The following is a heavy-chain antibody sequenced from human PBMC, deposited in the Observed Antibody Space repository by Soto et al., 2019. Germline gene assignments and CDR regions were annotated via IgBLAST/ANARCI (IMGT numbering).Heavy chain of an antibody. D-gene: IGHD4-17*01. CDR1: GGTFSSYA. CDR2: IIPIFGTA. Sequence: VASVNVSCKASGGTFSSYAISWVRQAPGQGLEWMGGIIPIFGTANYAQKFQGRVTITADESTSTAYMELSSLRSEDTAVYYCARFGLGYGDYALDYWGQGTMGTVSS. J-gene: IGHJ4*02. V-gene: IGHV1-69*13. CDR3: ARFGLGYGDYALDY.